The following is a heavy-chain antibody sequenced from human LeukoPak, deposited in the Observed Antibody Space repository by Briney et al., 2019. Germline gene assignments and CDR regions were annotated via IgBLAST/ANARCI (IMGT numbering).Heavy chain of an antibody. Sequence: GGSLKLSCAVSGFTFNNYWMSWVRQAPGKGLEWVSSISRSGSTKYYADSVKGRFTISRDNAKNSLYLQMNSLRAEDTAVYYCARDQWLGAGLDYWGQGTLVTVSS. J-gene: IGHJ4*02. CDR1: GFTFNNYW. V-gene: IGHV3-11*04. CDR3: ARDQWLGAGLDY. D-gene: IGHD6-19*01. CDR2: ISRSGSTK.